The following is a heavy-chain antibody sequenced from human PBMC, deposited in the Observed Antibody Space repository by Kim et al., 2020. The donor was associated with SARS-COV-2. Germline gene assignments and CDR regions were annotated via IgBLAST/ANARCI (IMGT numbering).Heavy chain of an antibody. CDR1: GYTFTSYA. J-gene: IGHJ4*02. D-gene: IGHD1-26*01. Sequence: ASVKVSCKASGYTFTSYAMHWVRQAPGQRLEWMGWINAGNGKTNYSQKFQGRVTITRDTSASTAYMELSSLRSEDTAVYYCARDGSPEYYFDYWGQGTLVTVSS. V-gene: IGHV1-3*01. CDR3: ARDGSPEYYFDY. CDR2: INAGNGKT.